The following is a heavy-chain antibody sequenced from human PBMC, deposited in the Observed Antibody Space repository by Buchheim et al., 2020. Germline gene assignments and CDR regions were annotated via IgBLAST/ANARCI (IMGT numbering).Heavy chain of an antibody. CDR2: IWYDGSNK. CDR1: GFTFSSYG. Sequence: QVQLVESGGGVVQPGRSLRLSCAASGFTFSSYGMHWVRQAPGKGLEWVAVIWYDGSNKYYADSVKGRFTNYRDNSKNTLYLQMNSLRAEDTAVYYCARDTAVAGTSYFDYWGQGTL. D-gene: IGHD6-19*01. J-gene: IGHJ4*02. CDR3: ARDTAVAGTSYFDY. V-gene: IGHV3-33*01.